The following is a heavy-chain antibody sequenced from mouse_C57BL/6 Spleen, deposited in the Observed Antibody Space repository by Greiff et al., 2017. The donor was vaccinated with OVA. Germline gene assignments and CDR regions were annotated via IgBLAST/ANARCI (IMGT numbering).Heavy chain of an antibody. Sequence: VQLQQPGAELVKPGASVKMSCKASGYTFTSYWITWVKQRPGQGLEWIGDIYPGSGSTNYNEKFKSKATLTVDTSSSTAYMQLSSLTSEDSAVYYCARRMYYYGSPYFDYWGQGTTLTVSS. J-gene: IGHJ2*01. CDR1: GYTFTSYW. V-gene: IGHV1-55*01. CDR3: ARRMYYYGSPYFDY. CDR2: IYPGSGST. D-gene: IGHD1-1*01.